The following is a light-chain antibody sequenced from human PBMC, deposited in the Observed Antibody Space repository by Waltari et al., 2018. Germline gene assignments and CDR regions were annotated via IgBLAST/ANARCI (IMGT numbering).Light chain of an antibody. Sequence: DIQLTLSPSSLSASVGDRLAITCRASQGITNYLAWYQQKPGKVPKALIFAASTLQSGVPSRFSASGSGTDFTLTVSSLQPEDVATYYCQQYSSAPITFGQGTRLEIK. CDR2: AAS. V-gene: IGKV1-27*01. J-gene: IGKJ5*01. CDR1: QGITNY. CDR3: QQYSSAPIT.